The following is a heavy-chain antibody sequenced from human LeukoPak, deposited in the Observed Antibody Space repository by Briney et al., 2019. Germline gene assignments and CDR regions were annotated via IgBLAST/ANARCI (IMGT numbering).Heavy chain of an antibody. CDR3: ARFWSGYYVFDY. CDR2: IYSGGST. V-gene: IGHV3-66*01. J-gene: IGHJ4*02. Sequence: GGSLRLSGAASGFTVRSNYVGGVRQAPGRGRGGVSVIYSGGSTYYADSVKGRFTISRHNSKNTLYLQMNSLRAEDTAVYYCARFWSGYYVFDYWGQGALATVSS. D-gene: IGHD3-3*01. CDR1: GFTVRSNY.